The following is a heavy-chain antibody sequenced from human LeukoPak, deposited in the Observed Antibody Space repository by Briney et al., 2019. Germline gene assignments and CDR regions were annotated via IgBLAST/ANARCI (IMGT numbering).Heavy chain of an antibody. D-gene: IGHD2-2*01. CDR3: ARHTTSXXXQVVY. Sequence: SQTLSLTCTISGGSISNYFWSWIRQPPGKGLEWIGYISYSGSTDNHNPSLKSRVTISVDTSKNQFSLKLSSVTAADTAVYYCARHTTSXXXQVVYWGQGTLVTVSS. CDR1: GGSISNYF. CDR2: ISYSGSTD. V-gene: IGHV4-59*01. J-gene: IGHJ4*02.